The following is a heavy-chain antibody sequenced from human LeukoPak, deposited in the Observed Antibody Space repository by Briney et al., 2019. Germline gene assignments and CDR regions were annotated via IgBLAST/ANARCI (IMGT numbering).Heavy chain of an antibody. CDR1: GGSISGYY. CDR2: IYTSGST. V-gene: IGHV4-4*07. Sequence: MPSETLSLTCTVSGGSISGYYWTWIRQSAGKGLEWIGRIYTSGSTNYNPSLESRVAMSLDTSNKQFSLNLRSVTAADTAVYYCARDTYGSGRLDAFDIWGQGTMVTVSS. D-gene: IGHD3-10*01. CDR3: ARDTYGSGRLDAFDI. J-gene: IGHJ3*02.